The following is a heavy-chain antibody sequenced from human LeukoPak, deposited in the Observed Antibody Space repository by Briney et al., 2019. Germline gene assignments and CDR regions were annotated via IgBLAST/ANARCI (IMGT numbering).Heavy chain of an antibody. CDR3: AKSRNWNYVPYFDY. CDR2: ISGSGGST. Sequence: GGSLRLSCAASGFTFSNYAMSWLRPAPGKGLEWVSAISGSGGSTYYADSVKGRFTISRDNSKNTLYLQMNSLRAEDTAVYYCAKSRNWNYVPYFDYWGQGTLVTVSS. D-gene: IGHD1-7*01. J-gene: IGHJ4*02. V-gene: IGHV3-23*01. CDR1: GFTFSNYA.